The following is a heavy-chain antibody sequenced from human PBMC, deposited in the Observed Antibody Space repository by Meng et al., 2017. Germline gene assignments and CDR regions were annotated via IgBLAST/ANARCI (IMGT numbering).Heavy chain of an antibody. J-gene: IGHJ6*02. D-gene: IGHD3-22*01. CDR3: ASGSVVVSVELYYYGMDV. CDR1: GFTFSSYA. V-gene: IGHV3-30*09. CDR2: ISYDGSNK. Sequence: GESLKISCAASGFTFSSYAMHWVRQAPGKGLEWVAVISYDGSNKYYADSVKGRSAISRDNSKNTLYLQMNSLRAEDTAVYYYASGSVVVSVELYYYGMDVWGQGTTVTVSS.